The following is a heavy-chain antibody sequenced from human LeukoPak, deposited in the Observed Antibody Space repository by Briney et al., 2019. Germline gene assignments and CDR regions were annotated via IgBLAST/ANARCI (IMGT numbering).Heavy chain of an antibody. CDR1: GGSISSYY. V-gene: IGHV4-59*01. J-gene: IGHJ4*02. CDR2: MCYSGST. Sequence: SETLSLTCTVSGGSISSYYWSWIRQPPGKGLEWIGYMCYSGSTNYNPSLKSRVTISVDTSKNQFSLNLSSVTAADTAVYYCARGIIAAALDYWGQGTLVTVSS. D-gene: IGHD6-13*01. CDR3: ARGIIAAALDY.